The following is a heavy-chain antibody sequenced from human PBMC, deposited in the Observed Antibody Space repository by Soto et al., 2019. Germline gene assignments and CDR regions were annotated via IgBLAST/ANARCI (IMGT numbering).Heavy chain of an antibody. Sequence: GGSLRLSCAASGFTFSNYAVTWVRQAPGKGLEWVSTISGSGGSTYYADSVKGRFTISRDNSKNMLYLQMNSLRAEDTAVYYCAKDQGSSWYEIDYWGQGTLVTVSS. CDR1: GFTFSNYA. V-gene: IGHV3-23*01. CDR2: ISGSGGST. J-gene: IGHJ4*02. D-gene: IGHD6-13*01. CDR3: AKDQGSSWYEIDY.